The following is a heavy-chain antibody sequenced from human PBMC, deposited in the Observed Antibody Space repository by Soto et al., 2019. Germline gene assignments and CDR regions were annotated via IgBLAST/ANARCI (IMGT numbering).Heavy chain of an antibody. V-gene: IGHV3-23*01. CDR1: GFSFRNYG. J-gene: IGHJ4*02. CDR3: AKDYDYGDCLPFGY. D-gene: IGHD4-17*01. CDR2: IIGNGDTT. Sequence: EVQLLEAGGGLVQPGGSLRLSCAASGFSFRNYGMSWVRQAPGKGLEWLSAIIGNGDTTYYADSVRGRFTISRDNSQNTLYLQLNDLGAEDTAIYYCAKDYDYGDCLPFGYRGQGTLVTVSS.